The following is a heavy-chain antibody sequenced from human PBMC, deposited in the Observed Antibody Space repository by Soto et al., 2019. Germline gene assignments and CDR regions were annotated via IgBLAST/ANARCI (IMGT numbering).Heavy chain of an antibody. CDR2: FDPEDGET. CDR1: GYTLTELS. CDR3: ATGREYYDILTGYFLDY. D-gene: IGHD3-9*01. J-gene: IGHJ4*02. Sequence: ASVKVSCKVSGYTLTELSMHWVRQAPGKGLEWMGGFDPEDGETIYAQKFQGRVTMTEDTSTDTAYMELSSLRSEDTAVYYCATGREYYDILTGYFLDYWGQGTLVTVSS. V-gene: IGHV1-24*01.